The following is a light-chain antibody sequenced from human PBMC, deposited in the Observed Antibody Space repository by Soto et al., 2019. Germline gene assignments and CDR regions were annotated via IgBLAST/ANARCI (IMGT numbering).Light chain of an antibody. J-gene: IGKJ1*01. CDR1: QSISNW. Sequence: DIQMTQSPSTLSASVGDRVTITCRASQSISNWLAWYQQKPGEAPNLLIYKASTLESGVPSRFSGSGYGTEFALTISSLQPEDFATYYCQQYSYYSTFGQGTKVEV. CDR2: KAS. CDR3: QQYSYYST. V-gene: IGKV1-5*03.